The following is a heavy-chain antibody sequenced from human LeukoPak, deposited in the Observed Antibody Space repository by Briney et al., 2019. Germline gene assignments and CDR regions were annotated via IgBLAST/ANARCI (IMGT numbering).Heavy chain of an antibody. Sequence: SETLSLTCAVSGYSISSGYYWGWTRQPPGKGLEWIGSIYHSGSTYYNPSLKSRVTISVDTSKNQFSLKLSSVTAADTAVYYCARGSPDDYDFWSGYPNEQYYFDYWGQGTLVTVSS. CDR3: ARGSPDDYDFWSGYPNEQYYFDY. V-gene: IGHV4-38-2*01. J-gene: IGHJ4*02. D-gene: IGHD3-3*01. CDR1: GYSISSGYY. CDR2: IYHSGST.